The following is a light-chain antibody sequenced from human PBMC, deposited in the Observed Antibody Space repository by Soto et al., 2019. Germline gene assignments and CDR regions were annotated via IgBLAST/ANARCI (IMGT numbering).Light chain of an antibody. V-gene: IGKV3-15*01. CDR1: QSVSSN. J-gene: IGKJ5*01. CDR3: QKYNNLPRIS. Sequence: EIVVTQSPATLSVSPGERATLSSTASQSVSSNLAWYQQKPGQAPRLLIYGASTSATGIPPRFSGSESGTAFSITISSLQSKDFGSYYGQKYNNLPRISFGIETRQEI. CDR2: GAS.